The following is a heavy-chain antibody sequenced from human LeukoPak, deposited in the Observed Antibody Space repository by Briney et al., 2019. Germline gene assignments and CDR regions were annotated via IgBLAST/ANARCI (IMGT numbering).Heavy chain of an antibody. CDR3: AMDWPQDGMDV. CDR2: IYSGGST. CDR1: GFTVSSNY. V-gene: IGHV3-53*01. J-gene: IGHJ6*02. D-gene: IGHD3/OR15-3a*01. Sequence: GGSLRLSCAASGFTVSSNYMTWVRQAPGKGLEWVSVIYSGGSTYYADSVKGRFTISRDNSKNTLYLQMNSLRAEDTAVYYCAMDWPQDGMDVWGQGTTVTVSS.